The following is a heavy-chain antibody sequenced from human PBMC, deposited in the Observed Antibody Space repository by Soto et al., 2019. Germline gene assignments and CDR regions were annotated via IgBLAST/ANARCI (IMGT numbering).Heavy chain of an antibody. D-gene: IGHD3-16*02. J-gene: IGHJ3*02. CDR1: GFTFGDYA. Sequence: GGSLRLSCTASGFTFGDYAMSWFRQAPGKGLEWVGFIRSKAYGGTAEYAASVKGRFTISRDDSKSIAYLQMNSLKTEDTAVYYCTRDLDYYDYVWGSYRYAFDIGGQGTMVTV. CDR3: TRDLDYYDYVWGSYRYAFDI. CDR2: IRSKAYGGTA. V-gene: IGHV3-49*03.